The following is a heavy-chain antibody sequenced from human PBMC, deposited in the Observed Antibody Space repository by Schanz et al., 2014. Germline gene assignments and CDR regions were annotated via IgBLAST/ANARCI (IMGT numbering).Heavy chain of an antibody. CDR3: ARDGVAATTDFEY. J-gene: IGHJ4*02. D-gene: IGHD1-1*01. CDR1: GFTFSDYY. Sequence: VQLVESGGGLVKPGGSLRLSCAASGFTFSDYYMSWIRQAPGKGLEWVSYISHNSHYTNYADSVKGRFTISRDTAENSVYLQMNSLRAEDTAVYYCARDGVAATTDFEYWGQGALVTVSS. CDR2: ISHNSHYT. V-gene: IGHV3-11*06.